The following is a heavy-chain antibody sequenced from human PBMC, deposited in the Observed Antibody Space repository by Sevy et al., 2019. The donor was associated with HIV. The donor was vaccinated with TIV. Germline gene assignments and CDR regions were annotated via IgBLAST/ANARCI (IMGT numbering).Heavy chain of an antibody. CDR1: GYTFTGYY. CDR2: INPNSGGT. J-gene: IGHJ4*02. V-gene: IGHV1-2*02. D-gene: IGHD6-13*01. Sequence: ALVKVSCKASGYTFTGYYMHWVRQAPGQGLEWMGWINPNSGGTNYAQKFQGRVTMTRDTSISTAYMELSRLRSDDTAVYYCARDGPLYSSSWYHQLVLYLYWGQGTLVTVSS. CDR3: ARDGPLYSSSWYHQLVLYLY.